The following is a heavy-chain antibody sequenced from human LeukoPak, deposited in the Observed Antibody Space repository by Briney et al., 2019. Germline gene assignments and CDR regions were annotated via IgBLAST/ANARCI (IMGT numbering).Heavy chain of an antibody. V-gene: IGHV3-21*01. J-gene: IGHJ6*03. Sequence: GGSLRLSCAAPGFTFSNYNMNWVRQAPGKGLEWISSITSSSSYKFYADSVKGRFTISRDNAKNSLYLQMNSLRAEDTAVYYCARDTTRTWDYYYYYMDVWGKGTTATVSS. CDR2: ITSSSSYK. D-gene: IGHD1-1*01. CDR3: ARDTTRTWDYYYYYMDV. CDR1: GFTFSNYN.